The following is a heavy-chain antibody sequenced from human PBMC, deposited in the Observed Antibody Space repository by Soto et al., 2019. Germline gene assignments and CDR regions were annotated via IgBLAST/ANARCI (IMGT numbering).Heavy chain of an antibody. CDR3: ARVAPDYYYMDV. Sequence: EVQLVESGGGLVKPGGSLRLSCAASGFTFSSYSMNWVCQAPGKGLEWVSSISSSSSYIYYADSVKGRFTISRDNAKNSLYLQMNSLRAEDTAVYYCARVAPDYYYMDVWGKGTTVTVSS. CDR1: GFTFSSYS. J-gene: IGHJ6*03. V-gene: IGHV3-21*01. CDR2: ISSSSSYI.